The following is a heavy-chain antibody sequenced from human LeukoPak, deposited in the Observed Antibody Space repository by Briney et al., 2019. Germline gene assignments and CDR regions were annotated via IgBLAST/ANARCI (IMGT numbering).Heavy chain of an antibody. V-gene: IGHV4-59*01. CDR3: ARVDPDSSSTLEVFDY. CDR1: GRSISSYY. D-gene: IGHD6-6*01. Sequence: SETLSLTCTVSGRSISSYYWSWIRQPPGKGLESIGYIYYSGSTNYNPSLKSRVTISVDTSKNQFSLKLSSVTAADTAVYYCARVDPDSSSTLEVFDYWGQGTLVTVSS. J-gene: IGHJ4*02. CDR2: IYYSGST.